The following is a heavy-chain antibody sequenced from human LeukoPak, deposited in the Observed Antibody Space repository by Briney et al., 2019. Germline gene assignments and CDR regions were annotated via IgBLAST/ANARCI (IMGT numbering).Heavy chain of an antibody. D-gene: IGHD5-12*01. CDR2: IIPILGIA. CDR1: GGTFSSYA. CDR3: ARDPRTGRYSGYDYYWFDP. Sequence: GASVKVSCKASGGTFSSYAISWVRQAPGQGLEWIGRIIPILGIANYAQKFQGRVTITADKSTSTAYMGLSSLRSEDTAVYYCARDPRTGRYSGYDYYWFDPWGQGTLVTVSS. V-gene: IGHV1-69*04. J-gene: IGHJ5*02.